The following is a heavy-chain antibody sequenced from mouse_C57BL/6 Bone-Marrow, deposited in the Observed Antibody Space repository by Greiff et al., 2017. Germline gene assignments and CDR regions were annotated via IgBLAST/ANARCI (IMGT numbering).Heavy chain of an antibody. CDR2: IYPSDSET. Sequence: VQLQQPGAELVRPGSSVKLSCKASGYTFTSYWMDWVKQRPGQGLEWIGNIYPSDSETHYNQKFKDKATLTVDKSSSTAYMQLSSLTSEDSAVYYCVNGGSTCVGFPYWGQGTLVTVSA. V-gene: IGHV1-61*01. J-gene: IGHJ3*01. D-gene: IGHD1-1*01. CDR1: GYTFTSYW. CDR3: VNGGSTCVGFPY.